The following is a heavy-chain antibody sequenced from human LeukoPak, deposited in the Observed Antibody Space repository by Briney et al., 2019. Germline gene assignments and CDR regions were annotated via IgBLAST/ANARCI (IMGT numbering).Heavy chain of an antibody. Sequence: GGSLRLSCVASGFTFSSYAMTWVRQAPGKGLEWVSAISGSGGSTYYADSVKGRFTISRDNSKNTLYLQMNSLRAEDTAVYYCAKDSSPYSSSWFFDYWGQGTLVTVSS. J-gene: IGHJ4*02. V-gene: IGHV3-23*01. CDR1: GFTFSSYA. CDR2: ISGSGGST. CDR3: AKDSSPYSSSWFFDY. D-gene: IGHD6-13*01.